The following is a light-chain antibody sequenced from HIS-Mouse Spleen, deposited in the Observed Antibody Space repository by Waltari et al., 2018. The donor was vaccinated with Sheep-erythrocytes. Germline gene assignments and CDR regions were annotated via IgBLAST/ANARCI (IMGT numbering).Light chain of an antibody. V-gene: IGLV2-11*01. Sequence: QSALTQPRSVSGSPGQSVTISCTGTSSDVGGYTSVSWYQQHPGKAPKLMIYDVNKRPSGVPDRFSGSKSGNTASLTISGLQAEDEADYYCCSYAGSYNHVFATGTKVTVL. CDR1: SSDVGGYTS. CDR2: DVN. J-gene: IGLJ1*01. CDR3: CSYAGSYNHV.